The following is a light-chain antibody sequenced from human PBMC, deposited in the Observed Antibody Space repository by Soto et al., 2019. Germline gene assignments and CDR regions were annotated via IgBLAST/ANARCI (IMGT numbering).Light chain of an antibody. J-gene: IGKJ1*01. Sequence: EIVITQSPATLSVCPGERATLSCRASQSVSSNLAWYQQKPGQAPRLLIYGASTRATGIPARFSGSGSGTEFTLTISSLQSEDFAVYYCQQYNNWPRTFGQGTKVDIK. CDR3: QQYNNWPRT. CDR2: GAS. CDR1: QSVSSN. V-gene: IGKV3-15*01.